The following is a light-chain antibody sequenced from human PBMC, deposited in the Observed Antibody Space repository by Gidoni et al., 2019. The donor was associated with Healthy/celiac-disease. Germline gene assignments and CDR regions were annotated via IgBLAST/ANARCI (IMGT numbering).Light chain of an antibody. CDR3: QQYYSTPPT. J-gene: IGKJ2*01. Sequence: DIVMTQSPDSLAVSLGERATINCKSSQNVLYSSNNKNYLAWYQQKPGQPPKLLIYWASTRESGVPDRFSGSGSGTDFTLIISSLQAEDVAVYYCQQYYSTPPTFGQXTKLEIK. CDR1: QNVLYSSNNKNY. CDR2: WAS. V-gene: IGKV4-1*01.